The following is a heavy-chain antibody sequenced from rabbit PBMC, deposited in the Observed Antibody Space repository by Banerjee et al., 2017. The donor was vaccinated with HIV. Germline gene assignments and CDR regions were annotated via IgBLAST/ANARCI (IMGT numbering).Heavy chain of an antibody. CDR2: IYTDNSVT. V-gene: IGHV1S40*01. D-gene: IGHD4-2*01. J-gene: IGHJ4*01. CDR1: GFSLSSDYR. Sequence: QSLEESGGDLVKPGASLTLTCTASGFSLSSDYRICWVRQAPGKGLEWIACIYTDNSVTYYASWAKGRFTISKTSSTTVTLQMTSLTAADTATYFCAREGGIHYADLWGPGTLVTVS. CDR3: AREGGIHYADL.